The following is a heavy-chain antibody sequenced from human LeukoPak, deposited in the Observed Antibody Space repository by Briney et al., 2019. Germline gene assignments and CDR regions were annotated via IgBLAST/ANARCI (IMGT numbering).Heavy chain of an antibody. CDR1: GFSFSSYN. J-gene: IGHJ5*02. CDR2: ISSGGSNI. V-gene: IGHV3-48*01. Sequence: GGSLRLSCAASGFSFSSYNMNWVRQAPGKGLEWVSYISSGGSNIYYADSLKGRFTISRDNAKNSLYLQMNSLRGEDTAVYYCARASQGFGNWFDPWGQGTLVTVSP. D-gene: IGHD3-10*01. CDR3: ARASQGFGNWFDP.